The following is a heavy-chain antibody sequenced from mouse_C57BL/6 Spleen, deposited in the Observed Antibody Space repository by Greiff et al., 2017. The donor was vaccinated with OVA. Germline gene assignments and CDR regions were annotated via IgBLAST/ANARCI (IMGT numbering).Heavy chain of an antibody. V-gene: IGHV5-17*01. CDR2: ISSGSSSI. D-gene: IGHD2-4*01. Sequence: EVQGVESGGGLVKPGGSLKLSCAASGFTFSDYGLHWVRQAPEKGLEWVAYISSGSSSITYADTVKGRFTISRDNATNTLFLQMTSLRSEDTAMYYCARYDDDRYFDVWGTGTTVTVSS. CDR1: GFTFSDYG. J-gene: IGHJ1*03. CDR3: ARYDDDRYFDV.